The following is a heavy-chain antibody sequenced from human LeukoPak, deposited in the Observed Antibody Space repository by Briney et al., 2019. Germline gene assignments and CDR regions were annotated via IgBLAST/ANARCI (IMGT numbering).Heavy chain of an antibody. J-gene: IGHJ6*03. CDR2: IYYSGST. CDR1: GGSISTYY. Sequence: PSETLSLTCTVSGGSISTYYWSWIRQPPGKGLEWIGYIYYSGSTNYNPSLKSRVTISVDTSKNQFSLKLSSVTAADTAVYYCARVRNGDYYYYYMDVWGKGTTVTVSS. V-gene: IGHV4-59*01. CDR3: ARVRNGDYYYYYMDV. D-gene: IGHD1-1*01.